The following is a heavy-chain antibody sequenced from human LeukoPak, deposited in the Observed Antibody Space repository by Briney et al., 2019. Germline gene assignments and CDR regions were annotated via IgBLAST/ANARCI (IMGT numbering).Heavy chain of an antibody. CDR1: GGSISSYY. CDR2: IYHTGST. Sequence: SETLSLTCTVSGGSISSYYWSWIRQPPGKGLEWIGYIYHTGSTNYNPSLTSRVTISVDTSKNQFSLKLTSVTAADTAVYYCARGPHWVTGDYDAFDIWGQGTMVTVSS. D-gene: IGHD4-17*01. J-gene: IGHJ3*02. CDR3: ARGPHWVTGDYDAFDI. V-gene: IGHV4-59*01.